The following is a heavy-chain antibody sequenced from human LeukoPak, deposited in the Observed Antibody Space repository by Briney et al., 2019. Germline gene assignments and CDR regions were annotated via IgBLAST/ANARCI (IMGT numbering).Heavy chain of an antibody. J-gene: IGHJ6*02. CDR1: GGSFSGYQ. CDR3: ARPAQLGSLYYGMDV. D-gene: IGHD7-27*01. V-gene: IGHV4-34*01. CDR2: INHSGST. Sequence: KPSETLSLTCAVYGGSFSGYQWSWIRQPPGKGLEWIGEINHSGSTNYNPSLKSRVTMSVDTSKNQFSLKLSSVTAADTAVYYCARPAQLGSLYYGMDVWGQGTTVTVS.